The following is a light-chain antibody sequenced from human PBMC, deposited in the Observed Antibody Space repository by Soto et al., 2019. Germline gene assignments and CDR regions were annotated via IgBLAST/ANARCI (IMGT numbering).Light chain of an antibody. Sequence: VLTQPPSVSAAPGQKVTISCSGSSSNIGNNYVSWYQQLPGTAPKLLIYDNNKRPSGIPDRFSGSKSGTSATLGITGLQTGDEADYYCGTWDSSLSAGIFGTGTKVTVL. CDR3: GTWDSSLSAGI. CDR2: DNN. J-gene: IGLJ1*01. V-gene: IGLV1-51*01. CDR1: SSNIGNNY.